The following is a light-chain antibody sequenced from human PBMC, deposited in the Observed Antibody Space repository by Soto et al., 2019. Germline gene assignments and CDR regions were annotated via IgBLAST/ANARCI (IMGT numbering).Light chain of an antibody. Sequence: QSALTQPPSVSGSPGQSVAISCTGTSSDVGSYNRVSWYQQPPGTAPKLMIYDVSNRPSGFPDRFSGSKSGNTASLTISGLQAEDEADDYCSSYTTSSTYVFGTGTKVTVL. V-gene: IGLV2-18*02. CDR3: SSYTTSSTYV. CDR2: DVS. CDR1: SSDVGSYNR. J-gene: IGLJ1*01.